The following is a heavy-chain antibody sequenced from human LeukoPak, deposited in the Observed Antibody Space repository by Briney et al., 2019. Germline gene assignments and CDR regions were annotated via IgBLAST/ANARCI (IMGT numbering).Heavy chain of an antibody. V-gene: IGHV3-13*01. CDR1: GFPFSAYD. CDR2: FGSAGDT. Sequence: GGSLRLSCATSGFPFSAYDMHWVRQAPGKGLEWVSAFGSAGDTYYPGAVKDRFTISRDYAKNSLFLQMNNLIAGDTAVYFCVRGALPGDNWYFDLWGRGTLVTVSS. CDR3: VRGALPGDNWYFDL. J-gene: IGHJ2*01.